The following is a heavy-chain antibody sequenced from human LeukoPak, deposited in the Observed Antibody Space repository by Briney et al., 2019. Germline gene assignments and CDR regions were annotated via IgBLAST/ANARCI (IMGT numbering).Heavy chain of an antibody. CDR2: ISRSGSVK. Sequence: PGGSLRLSCAASGFTVSSNYMSWVRQAPGKGLEWVSYISRSGSVKYYADSVKGRFTISRDNAKNSLCLQMNSLRAEDTAVYYCARGWGGAFDIWGQGTMVTVSS. V-gene: IGHV3-11*04. D-gene: IGHD7-27*01. J-gene: IGHJ3*02. CDR1: GFTVSSNY. CDR3: ARGWGGAFDI.